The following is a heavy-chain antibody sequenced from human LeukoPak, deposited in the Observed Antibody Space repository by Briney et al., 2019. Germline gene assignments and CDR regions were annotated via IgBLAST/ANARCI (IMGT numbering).Heavy chain of an antibody. CDR3: ARDRLAVAGPDAFDI. J-gene: IGHJ3*02. CDR2: ISAYNGNT. Sequence: ASVKVSCKASGYTFTSYGISWVRQAPGQGLEWMGWISAYNGNTNYAQKLQGRVTMITDTSTSTAYVELRSLRSDDTAVYYCARDRLAVAGPDAFDIWGQGTMVTVSS. V-gene: IGHV1-18*01. CDR1: GYTFTSYG. D-gene: IGHD6-19*01.